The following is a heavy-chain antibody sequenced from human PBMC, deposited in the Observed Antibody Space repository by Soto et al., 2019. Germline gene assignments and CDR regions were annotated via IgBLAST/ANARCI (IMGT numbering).Heavy chain of an antibody. CDR2: KWYDGSNK. V-gene: IGHV3-33*01. CDR3: ARDRYSSGWYDLDY. D-gene: IGHD6-19*01. CDR1: GFTFSSYG. Sequence: QVQLVESGGGVVQPGRSLRLSCAASGFTFSSYGMHWVRQATGTGLEWVAVKWYDGSNKYYADSVKGRFTISRDNSKNTLYLQMNSLRAEDTAVYYCARDRYSSGWYDLDYWGQGTLVTVSS. J-gene: IGHJ4*02.